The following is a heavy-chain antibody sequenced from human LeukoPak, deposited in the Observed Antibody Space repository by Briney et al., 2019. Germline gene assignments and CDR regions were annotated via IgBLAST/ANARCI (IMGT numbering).Heavy chain of an antibody. CDR1: GFPHEDYG. CDR3: AREGPFWSGYLYYFDY. Sequence: GGPLRLSCAASGFPHEDYGMSWVRQAPGKGLEWVSGINWNGGSTGYADSVQGRFTISRDNAQNYLYLQMNSLRAEDTALYYCAREGPFWSGYLYYFDYWGQGTLVSVSS. D-gene: IGHD3-3*01. V-gene: IGHV3-20*04. CDR2: INWNGGST. J-gene: IGHJ4*02.